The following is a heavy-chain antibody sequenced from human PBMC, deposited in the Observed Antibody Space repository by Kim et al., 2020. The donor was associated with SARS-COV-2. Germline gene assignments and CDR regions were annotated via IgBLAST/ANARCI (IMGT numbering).Heavy chain of an antibody. V-gene: IGHV3-49*03. Sequence: GGSLRLSCTASGFTFGDYAMSWFRQAPGKGLEWVGFIRSKAYGGTTEYAASVKGRFTISRDDSKSIAYLQMNSLKTEDTAVYYCTRSAFGITIFGVVIIADYLANFDYWGQGTLVTVSS. CDR3: TRSAFGITIFGVVIIADYLANFDY. CDR2: IRSKAYGGTT. J-gene: IGHJ4*02. D-gene: IGHD3-3*01. CDR1: GFTFGDYA.